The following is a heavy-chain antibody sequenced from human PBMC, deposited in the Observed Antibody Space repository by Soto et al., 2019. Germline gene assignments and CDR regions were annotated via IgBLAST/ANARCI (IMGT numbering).Heavy chain of an antibody. J-gene: IGHJ4*02. D-gene: IGHD3-10*01. CDR3: ARTFGESTPFDY. V-gene: IGHV4-59*08. CDR2: IYYSGST. CDR1: GGSISSYY. Sequence: SETLSLTCTVSGGSISSYYWSWIRQPPGKGLEWIGYIYYSGSTNYNPSLKSRVTISVDTSKNQLSLKLSSVTAADTAVYYCARTFGESTPFDYWGQGTLVTVSS.